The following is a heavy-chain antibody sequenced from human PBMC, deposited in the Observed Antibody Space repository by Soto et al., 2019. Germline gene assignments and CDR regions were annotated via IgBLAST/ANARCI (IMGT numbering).Heavy chain of an antibody. CDR2: VTYEENEI. CDR3: VKEQSSGYWRTADY. J-gene: IGHJ4*02. CDR1: GFTFSSCG. Sequence: QVQLVESGGGVIQPGRSLRLSCAASGFTFSSCGMHWVRQAPGKGLEWVAVVTYEENEIHYADSVKGRFTISRDNSKNMVYLEMDSPRVEDTAVYYCVKEQSSGYWRTADYWGQGTLITVSS. V-gene: IGHV3-30*18. D-gene: IGHD5-12*01.